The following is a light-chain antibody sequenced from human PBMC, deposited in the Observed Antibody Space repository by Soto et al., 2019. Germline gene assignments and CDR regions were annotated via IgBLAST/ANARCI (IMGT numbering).Light chain of an antibody. J-gene: IGKJ1*01. V-gene: IGKV1-5*03. CDR1: QNINKW. CDR3: QQYDTYPWT. Sequence: DIQMTQSPSTLSASVGDRVTITCRASQNINKWLAWYQQKPGQAPKLLIDKASTLESGVPSRFSGSESGTEFTLTISSLQPDDFATYYCQQYDTYPWTFGQGTKVEIK. CDR2: KAS.